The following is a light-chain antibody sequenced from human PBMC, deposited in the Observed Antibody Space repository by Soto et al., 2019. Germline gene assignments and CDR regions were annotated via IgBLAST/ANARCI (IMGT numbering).Light chain of an antibody. CDR1: QGISSW. V-gene: IGKV1-12*01. J-gene: IGKJ4*01. CDR3: QQAYRSPLT. CDR2: TVS. Sequence: DIHMTQSPSSVSASVGDRVTITCRASQGISSWLAWYQQKPGKAPKLLIYTVSSLQSGVPSRFSRTGFCAAFTLTISSLQPEDFATYYCQQAYRSPLTFGGGTKVEIK.